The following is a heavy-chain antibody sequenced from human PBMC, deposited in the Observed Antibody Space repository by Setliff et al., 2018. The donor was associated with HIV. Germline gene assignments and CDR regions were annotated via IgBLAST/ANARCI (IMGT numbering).Heavy chain of an antibody. J-gene: IGHJ6*03. Sequence: AASVKVSCKASGYTFTSYYMQWVRQAPGQGLEWMGIINPSGGSTNYAQKFQGRVTMTRDTSTSTVYMELSSLRSEDTAVYYCAREGYDYVWGSYRSYYMDVWGKGTKVTVSS. CDR2: INPSGGST. V-gene: IGHV1-46*01. CDR3: AREGYDYVWGSYRSYYMDV. D-gene: IGHD3-16*02. CDR1: GYTFTSYY.